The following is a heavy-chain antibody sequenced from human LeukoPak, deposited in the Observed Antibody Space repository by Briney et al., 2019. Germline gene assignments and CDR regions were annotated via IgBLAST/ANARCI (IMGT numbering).Heavy chain of an antibody. J-gene: IGHJ6*02. V-gene: IGHV1-46*01. CDR1: GYTFSNYG. CDR2: INPSGGST. CDR3: AREGYGSGRRLGMDV. D-gene: IGHD3-10*01. Sequence: ASVKVSCKASGYTFSNYGISWVRQAPGQGLEWMGIINPSGGSTTYAQKIQGRVTLTTDTSTSTVYMELSSLRSDDTSVYYCAREGYGSGRRLGMDVWGQGTTVTVSS.